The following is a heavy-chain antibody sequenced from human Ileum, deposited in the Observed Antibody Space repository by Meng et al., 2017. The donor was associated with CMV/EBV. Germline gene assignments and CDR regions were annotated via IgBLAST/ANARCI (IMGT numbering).Heavy chain of an antibody. V-gene: IGHV1-2*02. Sequence: QVQLVQSGAEVKQPGASVRVSCLVYVYSFTDRYIHWVRQAPGQGPECLGWINPKDGDTDYTESFQGRVTLSRDTSITTAYMELHNLKSDDTAIYYCARENWVYDLWGQGTLVTVSS. CDR3: ARENWVYDL. CDR1: VYSFTDRY. D-gene: IGHD2/OR15-2a*01. J-gene: IGHJ5*02. CDR2: INPKDGDT.